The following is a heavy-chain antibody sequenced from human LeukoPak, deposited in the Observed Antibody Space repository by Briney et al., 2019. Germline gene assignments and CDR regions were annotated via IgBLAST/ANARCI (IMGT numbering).Heavy chain of an antibody. CDR3: ARDILYFGELLGDAFDI. Sequence: PGGSLRLSCAASGFTVSSNYMSWVRQAPGKGLEWVSVTYSNGRTYYADSVKGRFTISKDKVKNSLYLQMNSLRAEDTAVYYCARDILYFGELLGDAFDIWGQGTMVTVSS. D-gene: IGHD3-10*01. V-gene: IGHV3-53*01. J-gene: IGHJ3*02. CDR2: TYSNGRT. CDR1: GFTVSSNY.